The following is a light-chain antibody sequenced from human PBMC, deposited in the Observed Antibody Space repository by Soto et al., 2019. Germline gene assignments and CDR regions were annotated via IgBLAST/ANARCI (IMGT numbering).Light chain of an antibody. CDR1: QDISNY. J-gene: IGKJ4*01. V-gene: IGKV1-27*01. CDR3: QEYYSAPLT. Sequence: DIHMTQSPSSLSASVGDRVTITCRASQDISNYLAWYQQKPGNVPKLLIYAASTLQSGVPSRFSGSGSGTDFTRTISSLQPDDVATYYCQEYYSAPLTFGGGTKVEIK. CDR2: AAS.